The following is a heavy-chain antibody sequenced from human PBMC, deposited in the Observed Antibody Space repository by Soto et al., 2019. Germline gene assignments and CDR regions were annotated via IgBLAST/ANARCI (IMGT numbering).Heavy chain of an antibody. CDR1: GFTFSSYG. V-gene: IGHV3-30*18. CDR3: PKGTAVAYQWFDP. D-gene: IGHD6-19*01. Sequence: QVELVESGGGVVQPGRSLRLSCEASGFTFSSYGMHWVRQAPGKGLEWVAAISHDGTDRYYANSVKGRFTISRDNSKNTLYLRLNSLRSEDTAIYYCPKGTAVAYQWFDPWGQGTLVTVSS. CDR2: ISHDGTDR. J-gene: IGHJ5*02.